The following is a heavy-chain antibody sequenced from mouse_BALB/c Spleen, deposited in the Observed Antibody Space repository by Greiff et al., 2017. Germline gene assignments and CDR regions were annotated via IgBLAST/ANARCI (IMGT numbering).Heavy chain of an antibody. CDR3: TRETTATDFDV. CDR2: ISDGGSYT. CDR1: GFTFSDYY. J-gene: IGHJ1*01. D-gene: IGHD1-2*01. Sequence: DVKLVESGGGLVKPGGSLKLSCAASGFTFSDYYMYWVRQTPEKRLEWVATISDGGSYTYYPDSVKGRFTISRDNAKNNLYLQMSSLKSEDTAMYYCTRETTATDFDVWGAGTTVTVSS. V-gene: IGHV5-4*02.